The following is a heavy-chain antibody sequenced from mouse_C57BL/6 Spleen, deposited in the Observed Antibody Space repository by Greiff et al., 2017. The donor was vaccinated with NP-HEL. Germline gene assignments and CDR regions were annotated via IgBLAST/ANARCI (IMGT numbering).Heavy chain of an antibody. CDR1: GYSFTGYF. CDR2: INPYNGDT. V-gene: IGHV1-20*01. CDR3: ARLDDYDAWFAY. D-gene: IGHD2-4*01. Sequence: VQLQQSGPELVKPGDSVKISCKASGYSFTGYFMNWVMQSHGKSLEWIGRINPYNGDTFYNQKFKGKATLTVDKSTSTAHMELQSLTSEDSAVYYCARLDDYDAWFAYWGQGTLVTVSA. J-gene: IGHJ3*01.